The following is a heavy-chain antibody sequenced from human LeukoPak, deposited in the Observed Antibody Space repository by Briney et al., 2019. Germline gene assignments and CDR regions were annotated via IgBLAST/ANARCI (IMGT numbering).Heavy chain of an antibody. CDR1: GYTFTSYG. V-gene: IGHV1-18*01. CDR2: ISAYNGNT. Sequence: ASVKVSCKASGYTFTSYGISWVRQAPGQGLEWMGWISAYNGNTNYAQKLQGRVTMTTDTSTNTAYMELRSLRSDDTAVYYCARQYYYDPHFDYWGQGTLVTVSS. J-gene: IGHJ4*02. CDR3: ARQYYYDPHFDY. D-gene: IGHD3-22*01.